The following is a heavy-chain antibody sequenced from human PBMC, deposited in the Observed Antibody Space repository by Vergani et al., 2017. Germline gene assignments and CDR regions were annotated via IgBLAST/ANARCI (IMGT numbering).Heavy chain of an antibody. CDR3: ARFMRVTHDDY. CDR1: GFTFSDYY. D-gene: IGHD2-21*02. J-gene: IGHJ4*02. Sequence: QVQLVESGGGLVKPGGSLRLSCAASGFTFSDYYMSWIRQAPGKGLEWVSYISSSSSYTNYADSVKGRFTISRDNAKNSLYLQMNSLRAEDTAVYYCARFMRVTHDDYWGQGTLVTVSS. V-gene: IGHV3-11*05. CDR2: ISSSSSYT.